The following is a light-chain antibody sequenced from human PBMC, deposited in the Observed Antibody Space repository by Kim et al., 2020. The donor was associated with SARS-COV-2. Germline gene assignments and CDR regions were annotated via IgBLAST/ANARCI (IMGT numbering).Light chain of an antibody. J-gene: IGKJ5*01. CDR3: QQFADLPIT. V-gene: IGKV1-33*01. CDR1: QNIKNY. CDR2: DAS. Sequence: ASVENRVTFSCQASQNIKNYLNWNQQQPGKAPNLLVFDASNLETGVPSRFRGSGSGTDFTFTISSLQPEDFATYFCQQFADLPITFGQGTRLEIK.